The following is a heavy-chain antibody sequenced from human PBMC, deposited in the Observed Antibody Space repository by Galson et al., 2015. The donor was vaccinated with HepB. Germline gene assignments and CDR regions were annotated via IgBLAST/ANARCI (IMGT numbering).Heavy chain of an antibody. CDR2: ISYSGST. CDR3: ASYYSKGGRAFDI. Sequence: TLSLTCSVSGGSISSGDYYWSWIRQHPGKGLEWIGHISYSGSTYYTLSLKSRVTISLDTSKNQFSLKLSSVTAADTALYYCASYYSKGGRAFDIWGQGTMVTVSS. D-gene: IGHD3-22*01. J-gene: IGHJ3*02. V-gene: IGHV4-31*03. CDR1: GGSISSGDYY.